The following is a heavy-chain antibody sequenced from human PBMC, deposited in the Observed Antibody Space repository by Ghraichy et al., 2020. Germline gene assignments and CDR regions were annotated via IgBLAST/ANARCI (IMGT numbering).Heavy chain of an antibody. CDR1: GGSISSSRYF. Sequence: SETLSLTCSVSGGSISSSRYFWGWIRQPPGKGLEWIGTIYYSGSTSYNPSLKSRVTISVDTSKNQLSLKLRSVTAADTAVYYCARHDYCSGGNCVLSHSDYGMGVWGQATSGTVSS. CDR3: ARHDYCSGGNCVLSHSDYGMGV. J-gene: IGHJ6*02. V-gene: IGHV4-39*01. D-gene: IGHD2-15*01. CDR2: IYYSGST.